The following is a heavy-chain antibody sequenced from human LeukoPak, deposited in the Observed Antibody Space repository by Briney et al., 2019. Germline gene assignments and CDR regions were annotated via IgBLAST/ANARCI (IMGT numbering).Heavy chain of an antibody. CDR3: AKGTVVVTGPLNY. CDR2: ISWDGSST. Sequence: PGGSLRLSCAASGFTFDDYTMHWVRQAPGKGLEWVSLISWDGSSTYYADSVKGRFTISRDNSKTSLYLQMNSLRTEDIALYYCAKGTVVVTGPLNYWGQGTLVTVSS. V-gene: IGHV3-43*01. J-gene: IGHJ4*02. D-gene: IGHD3-22*01. CDR1: GFTFDDYT.